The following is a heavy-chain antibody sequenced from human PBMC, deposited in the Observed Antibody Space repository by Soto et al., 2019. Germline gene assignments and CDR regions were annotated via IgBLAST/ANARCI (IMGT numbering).Heavy chain of an antibody. V-gene: IGHV5-51*01. CDR2: IYPGDSDT. Sequence: GESLKISCKGSGYSFTSYWIGWVRQMPGKGLEWMGIIYPGDSDTRYSPSFQGQVTISADKSISTAYLQWSSLKASDTAMYYCARRIYDFWSGSDDAFDIWGQGTMVTVSS. CDR1: GYSFTSYW. CDR3: ARRIYDFWSGSDDAFDI. D-gene: IGHD3-3*01. J-gene: IGHJ3*02.